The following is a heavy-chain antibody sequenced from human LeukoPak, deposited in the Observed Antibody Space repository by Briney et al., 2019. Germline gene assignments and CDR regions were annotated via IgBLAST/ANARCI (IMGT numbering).Heavy chain of an antibody. CDR2: TYYDSKWNN. CDR3: ARYNWGAARSLGI. V-gene: IGHV6-1*01. Sequence: SQTLSLLHAISGDSVSTNDIAWNWIRQSPSRGLEWLGRTYYDSKWNNDYAVSMRSRLIVTPDTSKNQFSLQLNSVTPEDTAVYFCARYNWGAARSLGIW. J-gene: IGHJ3*02. CDR1: GDSVSTNDIA. D-gene: IGHD1-20*01.